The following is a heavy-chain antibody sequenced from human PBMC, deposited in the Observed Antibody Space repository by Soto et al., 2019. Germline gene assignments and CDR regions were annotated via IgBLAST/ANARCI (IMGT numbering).Heavy chain of an antibody. D-gene: IGHD3-9*01. CDR2: ISGYNGDT. Sequence: QVQLVQSGGEMRKPGASVKVSCKASGYTFTNFGISWVRQAPGQGFEWVGWISGYNGDTNYAPKFRGRVIMTKDTYTTTAYVELTTLTSDDTAVYYCARDYDIWGEDWFDPWGQGTLVTVSS. J-gene: IGHJ5*02. CDR1: GYTFTNFG. CDR3: ARDYDIWGEDWFDP. V-gene: IGHV1-18*01.